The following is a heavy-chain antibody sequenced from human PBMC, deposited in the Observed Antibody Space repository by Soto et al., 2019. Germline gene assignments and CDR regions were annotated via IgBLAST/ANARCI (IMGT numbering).Heavy chain of an antibody. CDR2: INHSGST. CDR3: ARGLNYDFWSGYQNIYGMDV. CDR1: GGSFSGYY. D-gene: IGHD3-3*01. V-gene: IGHV4-34*01. Sequence: SETLSLTCAVYGGSFSGYYWSWIRQPPGKGLEWIGEINHSGSTNYNPSLKSRVTISVDTSKNQFSLKLSSVTAADTAVYYCARGLNYDFWSGYQNIYGMDVWGQGTTVTVSS. J-gene: IGHJ6*02.